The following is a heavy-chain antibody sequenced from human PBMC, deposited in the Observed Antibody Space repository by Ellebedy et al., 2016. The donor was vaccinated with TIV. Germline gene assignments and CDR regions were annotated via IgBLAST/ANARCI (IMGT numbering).Heavy chain of an antibody. Sequence: SVKVSCXASGGTFSSYAISWVRQAPGQGLEWMGGIIPIFGTANYAQKFQGRGTITADESTSTAYMELSSLRSEDTAVYYCARLGVDSSGHTSYYYYYGMDVWGQGTTVTVSS. V-gene: IGHV1-69*13. J-gene: IGHJ6*02. CDR2: IIPIFGTA. D-gene: IGHD3-22*01. CDR3: ARLGVDSSGHTSYYYYYGMDV. CDR1: GGTFSSYA.